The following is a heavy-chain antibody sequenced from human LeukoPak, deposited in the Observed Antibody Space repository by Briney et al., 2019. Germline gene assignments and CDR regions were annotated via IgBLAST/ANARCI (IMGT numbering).Heavy chain of an antibody. CDR3: ARGQSPPETYYYYYMDV. CDR2: ISAYNGYT. D-gene: IGHD1-14*01. J-gene: IGHJ6*03. Sequence: EASVKVSCKASGYTFTNYGVSWVRQAPGQGLEWMGWISAYNGYTNYAQKFQFRVTMTADTSTSTAYMELSSLRSEDTAVYYCARGQSPPETYYYYYMDVWGKGTTVTVSS. V-gene: IGHV1-18*01. CDR1: GYTFTNYG.